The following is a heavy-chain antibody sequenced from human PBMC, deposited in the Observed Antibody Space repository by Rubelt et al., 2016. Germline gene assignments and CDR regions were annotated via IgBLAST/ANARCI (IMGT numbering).Heavy chain of an antibody. CDR3: ARGRLLEWLPHDY. Sequence: QLQLQESGPGLVKPSETLSLTCTVSGGSISSSSYYWGWFRQPPGKGLVWIGSIYSIGSTYYNPSLKSRGTISVDTAKNEDYVKVSCGTAEETAGEYSARGRLLEWLPHDYWGQGTRVTVAS. J-gene: IGHJ4*02. CDR2: IYSIGST. D-gene: IGHD3-3*01. CDR1: GGSISSSSYY. V-gene: IGHV4-39*01.